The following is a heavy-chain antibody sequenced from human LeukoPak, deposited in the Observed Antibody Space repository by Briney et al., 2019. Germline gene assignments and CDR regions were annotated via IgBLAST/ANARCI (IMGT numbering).Heavy chain of an antibody. CDR3: ARHIAHDSSGYDPGMDV. D-gene: IGHD3-22*01. J-gene: IGHJ6*02. CDR1: GGSISSYY. V-gene: IGHV4-59*08. Sequence: PSETLSLTCTVSGGSISSYYWSWIRQPPGKGLEWIGDIYYSGSTNCNPSLKSRVTISVDTSKNQFSLKLSSVTAADTALYYCARHIAHDSSGYDPGMDVWGQGTTVTVSS. CDR2: IYYSGST.